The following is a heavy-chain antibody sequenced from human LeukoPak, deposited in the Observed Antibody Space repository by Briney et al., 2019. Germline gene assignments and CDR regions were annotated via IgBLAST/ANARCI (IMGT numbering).Heavy chain of an antibody. CDR3: ARDSVLMVYATPNDAFDI. CDR2: IIPIFGTA. J-gene: IGHJ3*02. Sequence: ASVKVSCKASGGTFSSYAISWVRQAPGQGLEWMGRIIPIFGTANYAQKFQGRVTITTNESTSTAYMELSSLRSEDTAVYYCARDSVLMVYATPNDAFDIWGQGTMVTVSS. CDR1: GGTFSSYA. D-gene: IGHD2-8*01. V-gene: IGHV1-69*05.